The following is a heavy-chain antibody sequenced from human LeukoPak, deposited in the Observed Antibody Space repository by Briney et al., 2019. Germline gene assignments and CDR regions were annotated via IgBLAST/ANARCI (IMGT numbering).Heavy chain of an antibody. CDR2: IYTNGST. Sequence: SQTLSLTCTVSGGSISSGSYYWSWIRQPAGKGLEWIGRIYTNGSTNYNPSLKSRVTISVDTSKNQFSLKLSSVTAADTAVYYCARVVKSKGTAFDIWGQGTMVTVSS. V-gene: IGHV4-61*02. CDR1: GGSISSGSYY. J-gene: IGHJ3*02. D-gene: IGHD2-2*01. CDR3: ARVVKSKGTAFDI.